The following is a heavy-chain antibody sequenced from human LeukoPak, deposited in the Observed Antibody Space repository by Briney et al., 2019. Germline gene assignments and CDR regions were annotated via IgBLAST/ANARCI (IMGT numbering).Heavy chain of an antibody. D-gene: IGHD3-22*01. CDR3: AKSDTSGYWY. V-gene: IGHV3-23*01. J-gene: IGHJ4*02. CDR1: GFTFSSYG. Sequence: GGSLRLSCAASGFTFSSYGMNWVRQAPGKGLEWVSSISGSGGGTYYADSVKGRFTISRDNSKNTLYLQMNSLRAEDTALYSCAKSDTSGYWYWGQGTLVTVSS. CDR2: ISGSGGGT.